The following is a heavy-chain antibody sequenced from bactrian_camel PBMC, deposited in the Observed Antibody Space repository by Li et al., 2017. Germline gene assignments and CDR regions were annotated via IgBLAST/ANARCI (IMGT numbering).Heavy chain of an antibody. CDR1: RYVFSGFC. D-gene: IGHD5*01. V-gene: IGHV3S1*01. Sequence: HVQLVESGGGSVQSGGSLTLSCAASRYVFSGFCMAWFRQPPGKEREGVAGINTSGGRTYYADSVKGRFTISQDKAKNTVYLQMDSLKPEDTGMYYCAAKRSCEVYGGNWLFQHEYSYWGQGTQVTVS. J-gene: IGHJ4*01. CDR2: INTSGGRT. CDR3: AAKRSCEVYGGNWLFQHEYSY.